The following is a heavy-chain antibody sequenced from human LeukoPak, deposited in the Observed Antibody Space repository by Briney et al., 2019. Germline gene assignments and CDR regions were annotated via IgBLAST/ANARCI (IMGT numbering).Heavy chain of an antibody. D-gene: IGHD6-19*01. CDR2: ITGSSSSI. V-gene: IGHV3-48*02. CDR1: GFTFSSCS. J-gene: IGHJ4*02. CDR3: ARARSGWYMDY. Sequence: PGGSLRLSCAASGFTFSSCSINWVRQAPGKGLEWVSFITGSSSSIFYADSVKGRFTISRDNAKNLVYLQMNSLRDDDTAVYYCARARSGWYMDYWGQGTLVTVSS.